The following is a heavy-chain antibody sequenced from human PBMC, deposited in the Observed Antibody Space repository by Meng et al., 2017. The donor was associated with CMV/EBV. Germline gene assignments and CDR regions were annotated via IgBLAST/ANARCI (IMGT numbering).Heavy chain of an antibody. CDR2: INHSGST. J-gene: IGHJ5*02. Sequence: VLGGSFSGYNWSWTRQPPGKGLEWIGEINHSGSTNYNPSLKSRVTISVDTSKNQFSLKLSSVTAADTAVYYCATRLVPATEYNWFDPWGQGTLVTVSS. CDR3: ATRLVPATEYNWFDP. CDR1: GGSFSGYN. V-gene: IGHV4-34*01. D-gene: IGHD2-2*01.